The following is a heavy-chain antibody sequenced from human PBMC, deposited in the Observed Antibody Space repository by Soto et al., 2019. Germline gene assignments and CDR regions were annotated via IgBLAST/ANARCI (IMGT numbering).Heavy chain of an antibody. Sequence: QVQLVESGGGVVQPGRSLRLSCAASGFTFSSYAMHWVRQAPGKGLEWVAVISYDGSNKYYADSVKGRFTISRDNSKNTLYLQMNSLRAEDTAVYYCARGGSVPTTVMFPLVWGQGTLVTVSS. CDR3: ARGGSVPTTVMFPLV. CDR2: ISYDGSNK. CDR1: GFTFSSYA. J-gene: IGHJ4*02. D-gene: IGHD3-10*02. V-gene: IGHV3-30-3*01.